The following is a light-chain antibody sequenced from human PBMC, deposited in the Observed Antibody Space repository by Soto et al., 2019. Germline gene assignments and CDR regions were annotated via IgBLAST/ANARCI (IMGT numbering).Light chain of an antibody. CDR3: QQYNYWPPWT. J-gene: IGKJ1*01. V-gene: IGKV3-15*01. Sequence: EIFMTQSPVTLSVSPGERATLSCRASQSVSSNLAWYQQKPGQTPRLLIFGASIRATGVPARFSGSGSGTEFTLTISSLQSEDFAVYYCQQYNYWPPWTFGQGTKVDIK. CDR2: GAS. CDR1: QSVSSN.